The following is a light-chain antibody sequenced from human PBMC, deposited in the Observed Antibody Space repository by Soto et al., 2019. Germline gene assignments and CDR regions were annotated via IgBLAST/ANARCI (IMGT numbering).Light chain of an antibody. J-gene: IGLJ2*01. Sequence: QSALTQPPSASGSPGQSVTISCTGTSSDVGGYNYVSWYQHHPGKAPKLMIYEVNKRPSGVPDRFSGSKSGNTASLTVSGLQAEDETDYYCSSYADINGVLFGGGTKLTVL. CDR3: SSYADINGVL. CDR1: SSDVGGYNY. CDR2: EVN. V-gene: IGLV2-8*01.